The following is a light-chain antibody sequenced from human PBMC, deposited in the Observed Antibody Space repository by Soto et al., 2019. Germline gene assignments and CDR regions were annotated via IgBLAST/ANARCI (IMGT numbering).Light chain of an antibody. CDR3: TSYTTSSIYV. Sequence: QSVLTQPASVSGSPGQSIAISCTGTSSDVGGYNYVSWYQQHPGKAPKLMLYDVAIRPSGVSDRFSGSKSGNTASLTISGLQAEDEVNFYCTSYTTSSIYVLGTGTRVTVL. J-gene: IGLJ1*01. V-gene: IGLV2-14*01. CDR2: DVA. CDR1: SSDVGGYNY.